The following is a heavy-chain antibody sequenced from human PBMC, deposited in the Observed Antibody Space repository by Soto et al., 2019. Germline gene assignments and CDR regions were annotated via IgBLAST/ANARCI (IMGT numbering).Heavy chain of an antibody. J-gene: IGHJ6*03. Sequence: QLQLQESGPGLVKPSETLSLTCTVSGDSISSSSYYWGWIRQPPGKGLEWIGSIYYSGSTYYNPSLKSRVTISVDTSKNHFSLKLSSVTAADTAVYYCARIYCSSASCYYSSYFYSFYRDVWGKGTAVTVSS. CDR1: GDSISSSSYY. CDR3: ARIYCSSASCYYSSYFYSFYRDV. CDR2: IYYSGST. D-gene: IGHD2-2*01. V-gene: IGHV4-39*02.